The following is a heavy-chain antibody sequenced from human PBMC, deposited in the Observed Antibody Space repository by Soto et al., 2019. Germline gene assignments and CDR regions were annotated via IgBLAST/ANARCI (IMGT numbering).Heavy chain of an antibody. CDR3: ARESEDLTSNFDY. J-gene: IGHJ4*02. V-gene: IGHV3-21*06. CDR1: GFTFTRYS. CDR2: ISSTTNYI. Sequence: GGSLRLSCAASGFTFTRYSMNWVRQAPGKGLEWVSSISSTTNYIYYGDSMKGRFSISRDNAKNSLYLEMNSLRAEDTAVYYCARESEDLTSNFDYWGQGTLVTVSS.